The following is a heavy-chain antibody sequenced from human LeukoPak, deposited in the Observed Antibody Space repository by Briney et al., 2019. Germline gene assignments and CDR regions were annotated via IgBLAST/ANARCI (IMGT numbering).Heavy chain of an antibody. CDR2: IYYSGST. V-gene: IGHV4-31*03. Sequence: SQTLSLTCTVSAGSISSGGYYWSWIRQHPGKGPEWIGYIYYSGSTYYNPSLKSRVTISVDTSKNQFSLKLSSVTAADTAVYYCASGGGSSGPGIYLDDWGQGTLVTVSS. CDR1: AGSISSGGYY. CDR3: ASGGGSSGPGIYLDD. J-gene: IGHJ4*02. D-gene: IGHD3-22*01.